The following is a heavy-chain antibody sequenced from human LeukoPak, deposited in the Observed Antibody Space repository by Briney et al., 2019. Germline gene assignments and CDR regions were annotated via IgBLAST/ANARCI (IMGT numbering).Heavy chain of an antibody. CDR1: GFTVSSNY. CDR2: IYSGGGT. D-gene: IGHD7-27*01. J-gene: IGHJ4*02. Sequence: GGSLRLSCAASGFTVSSNYMSWVRQAPGKGLEWVSVIYSGGGTYYADSVKGRFTISRDNSKNTLYLQMNSLRAEDTAVYYCARDLTGDRGYFDYWGQGTLVTVSS. V-gene: IGHV3-53*01. CDR3: ARDLTGDRGYFDY.